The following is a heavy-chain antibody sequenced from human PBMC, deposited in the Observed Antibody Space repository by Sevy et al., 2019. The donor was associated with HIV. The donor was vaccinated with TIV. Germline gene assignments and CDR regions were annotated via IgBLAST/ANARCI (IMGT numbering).Heavy chain of an antibody. V-gene: IGHV3-49*03. CDR2: IRSKAYGGTT. CDR3: TREYYDFWSGYDTFDY. Sequence: GGSLRLSCTASGFTFGDYAMSWFRQAPGKGLEWVGFIRSKAYGGTTEYAASVKGRFTISRDDSKSIAYLQMNSLKTEDTAVYYCTREYYDFWSGYDTFDYWGQGTLVTVSS. J-gene: IGHJ4*02. D-gene: IGHD3-3*01. CDR1: GFTFGDYA.